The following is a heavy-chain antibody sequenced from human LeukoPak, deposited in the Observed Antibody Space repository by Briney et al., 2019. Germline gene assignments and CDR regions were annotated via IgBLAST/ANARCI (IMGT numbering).Heavy chain of an antibody. Sequence: SETLSLTCTVSDGSISRSTYYWGWIRQPPGKGLEWIGSIYYSGNTYYNPSLKSRATISVDTSKNQFSLKLSSVTAADTAVYYCARGIVGASPYYFDYWGQGTLVTVSS. CDR3: ARGIVGASPYYFDY. CDR2: IYYSGNT. CDR1: DGSISRSTYY. V-gene: IGHV4-39*01. D-gene: IGHD1-26*01. J-gene: IGHJ4*02.